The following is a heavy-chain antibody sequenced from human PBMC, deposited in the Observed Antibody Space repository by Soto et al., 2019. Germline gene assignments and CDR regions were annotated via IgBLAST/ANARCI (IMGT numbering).Heavy chain of an antibody. CDR1: GGSCRGYL. J-gene: IGHJ6*03. V-gene: IGHV4-34*01. D-gene: IGHD3-10*01. Sequence: QVQLQQCGAGLLKPSETLSLTCAAYGGSCRGYLGCWVRQTPGKGLEWIGEINDSGSTNNNPALKRRVTRLVDTPKNPFSLKLSCVTAADSDVYYCARSILQWFGSISRPGGYYYNMDVWGKGHTVTVSS. CDR2: INDSGST. CDR3: ARSILQWFGSISRPGGYYYNMDV.